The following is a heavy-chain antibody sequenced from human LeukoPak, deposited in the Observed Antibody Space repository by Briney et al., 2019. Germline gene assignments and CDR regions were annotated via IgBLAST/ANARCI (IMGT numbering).Heavy chain of an antibody. D-gene: IGHD5-24*01. CDR2: IYYSGST. CDR3: ARGGAGDGLDY. CDR1: GGSISSYY. J-gene: IGHJ4*02. Sequence: SETLSLTCTVSGGSISSYYWSWIRQPPGKGLEWIWYIYYSGSTNYNPSLKSRVTISVDTSKNQFSLKLSSVTAADTAVYYCARGGAGDGLDYWGQGTLVTVSS. V-gene: IGHV4-59*01.